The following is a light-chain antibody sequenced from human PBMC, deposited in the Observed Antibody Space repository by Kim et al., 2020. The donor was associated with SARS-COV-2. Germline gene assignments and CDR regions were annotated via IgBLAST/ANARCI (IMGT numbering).Light chain of an antibody. CDR2: EGS. J-gene: IGLJ1*01. CDR3: CSYAGTYV. CDR1: SSDVGSSNL. V-gene: IGLV2-23*01. Sequence: QSALTQPASVSGSPGQSITISCTGTSSDVGSSNLVSWYQQHPGKAPKLMIFEGSKRPSGVSGRFSGFKSGNTASLTISELQAEDAADYYCCSYAGTYVFGTGTKVTVL.